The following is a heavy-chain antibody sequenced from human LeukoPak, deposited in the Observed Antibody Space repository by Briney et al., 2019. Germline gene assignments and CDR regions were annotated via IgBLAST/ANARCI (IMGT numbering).Heavy chain of an antibody. Sequence: TGGSLRLSCATSGFTFDDYGMHWVRQAPGKGLEWVSGMSWNSATIGYADSVKGRFTISRDNAKNSLYLQMNSLRAEDTALYYCAKDFYSQVAGIFDYWGQGTLVTVSS. V-gene: IGHV3-9*01. J-gene: IGHJ4*02. CDR3: AKDFYSQVAGIFDY. CDR2: MSWNSATI. D-gene: IGHD6-13*01. CDR1: GFTFDDYG.